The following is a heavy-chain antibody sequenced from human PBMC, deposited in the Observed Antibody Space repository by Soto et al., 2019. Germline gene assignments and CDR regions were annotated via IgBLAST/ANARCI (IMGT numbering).Heavy chain of an antibody. V-gene: IGHV1-2*04. D-gene: IGHD2-8*01. CDR1: GYTFTSYD. CDR2: MNPNSGGT. CDR3: ARDRGYCTNGVCYNWFDP. J-gene: IGHJ5*02. Sequence: ASVKVSCKASGYTFTSYDINWVRQATGQGLEWMGWMNPNSGGTDYAQKFQGWVTMTRDTSISTAHMELSRLRSDDTAVYYCARDRGYCTNGVCYNWFDPWGQGTLVTVSS.